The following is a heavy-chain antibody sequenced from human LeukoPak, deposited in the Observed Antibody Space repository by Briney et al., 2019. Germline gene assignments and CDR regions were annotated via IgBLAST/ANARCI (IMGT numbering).Heavy chain of an antibody. D-gene: IGHD6-13*01. CDR1: RFAFSGYG. CDR2: ITPSGATT. CDR3: AKVAPYRYSSSWWSFDY. Sequence: GGSLRLSCAASRFAFSGYGMTWVRQAPGKGLEWVSTITPSGATTYYADSVKGRFTISRDNSKNTLYLQMNSLRAEDTAVYYCAKVAPYRYSSSWWSFDYWGQGTLVTVSS. V-gene: IGHV3-23*01. J-gene: IGHJ4*02.